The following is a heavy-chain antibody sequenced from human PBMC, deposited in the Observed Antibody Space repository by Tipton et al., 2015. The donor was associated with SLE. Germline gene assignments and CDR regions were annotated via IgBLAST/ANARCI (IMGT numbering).Heavy chain of an antibody. CDR3: AKDGNYDILTGPRFDP. J-gene: IGHJ5*02. CDR2: ICWDGGST. V-gene: IGHV3-43*01. CDR1: GFTFSSYS. Sequence: QLVQSGGGLVKPGGSLRLSCAASGFTFSSYSMNWVRQAPGKGLEWVSLICWDGGSTYYADSVKGRVTISRDNSKNSLYLQMNSLRPEDTALYYCAKDGNYDILTGPRFDPWGQGTLVTVSS. D-gene: IGHD3-9*01.